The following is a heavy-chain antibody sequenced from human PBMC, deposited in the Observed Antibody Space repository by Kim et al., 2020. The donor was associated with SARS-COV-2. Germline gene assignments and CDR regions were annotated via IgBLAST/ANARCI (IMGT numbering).Heavy chain of an antibody. J-gene: IGHJ5*02. V-gene: IGHV4-31*02. CDR3: ARGDYGDYAGFDP. Sequence: YDPSLKSRVTISVDTSKNQFSLELVSVTAADTAVYYCARGDYGDYAGFDPWGQGTLVTVSS. D-gene: IGHD4-17*01.